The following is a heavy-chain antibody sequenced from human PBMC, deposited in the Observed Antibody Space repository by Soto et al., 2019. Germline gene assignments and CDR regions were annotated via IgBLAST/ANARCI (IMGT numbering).Heavy chain of an antibody. Sequence: QVQLVQSGGGVVQPGGSLRLSCAASGFTFGSYAIHWVRQAPGKGLEWVADVSFDGSHKSYAAPVRGRFTLSRDDSKKTVYLQMNSLRAEDTALYYCAKLGDAVSGFFDFWGQGAQVAVSS. J-gene: IGHJ5*01. V-gene: IGHV3-30*18. CDR3: AKLGDAVSGFFDF. CDR2: VSFDGSHK. D-gene: IGHD3-3*01. CDR1: GFTFGSYA.